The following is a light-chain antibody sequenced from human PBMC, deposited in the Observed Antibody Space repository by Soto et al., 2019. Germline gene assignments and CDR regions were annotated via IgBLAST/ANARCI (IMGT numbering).Light chain of an antibody. CDR3: TSYAGSNIVI. CDR2: DVS. J-gene: IGLJ2*01. Sequence: HSALTQPPSASGSPGQPVTISCTGTSSDVGAYNYVSWYQQHPGKAPKLMIYDVSKRPSGVPDRFSGSKSANTASLTVSGLQAEDEADYYCTSYAGSNIVIFGGGTKLTVL. V-gene: IGLV2-8*01. CDR1: SSDVGAYNY.